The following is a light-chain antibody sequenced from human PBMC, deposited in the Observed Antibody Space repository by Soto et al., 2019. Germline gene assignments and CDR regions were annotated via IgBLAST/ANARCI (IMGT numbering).Light chain of an antibody. Sequence: EVVLTQSPATLSLSPGERATLSCRASQSVDTYLAWYQQKPGQPPRLLIYDASNRATGIPARFSGSGSGTDFTLTITTLEPEDFAVYYCQQRSSWPWTFGQGTKLEIK. CDR3: QQRSSWPWT. J-gene: IGKJ1*01. CDR1: QSVDTY. CDR2: DAS. V-gene: IGKV3-11*01.